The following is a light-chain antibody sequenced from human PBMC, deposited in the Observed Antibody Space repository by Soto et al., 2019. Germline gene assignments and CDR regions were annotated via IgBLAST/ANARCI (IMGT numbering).Light chain of an antibody. CDR2: DVN. CDR3: EAWDDSLSGHYV. Sequence: QSVLTQPASVSGSPGQSITISCTGTSSDIGAYNFVSWYQQHPGKAPKLMLYDVNIRPSGVSNRFSGSKSGNTASLTISGLRSEDEADYYCEAWDDSLSGHYVFGPGTKVTVL. CDR1: SSDIGAYNF. J-gene: IGLJ1*01. V-gene: IGLV2-14*03.